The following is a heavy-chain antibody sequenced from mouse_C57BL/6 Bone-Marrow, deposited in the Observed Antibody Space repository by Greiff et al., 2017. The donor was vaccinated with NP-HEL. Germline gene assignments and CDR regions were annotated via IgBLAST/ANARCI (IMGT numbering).Heavy chain of an antibody. CDR2: IDPSDSYT. Sequence: QVQLQQPGAELVKPGASVKLSCKASGYTFTSYWMQWVKQRPGQGLEWIGEIDPSDSYTNYNQKFKGKATLTVDTSSSTAYMQLSSLTSEDSAVYYGARDSNYVDFDYWGQGTTLTVSS. V-gene: IGHV1-50*01. D-gene: IGHD2-5*01. J-gene: IGHJ2*01. CDR3: ARDSNYVDFDY. CDR1: GYTFTSYW.